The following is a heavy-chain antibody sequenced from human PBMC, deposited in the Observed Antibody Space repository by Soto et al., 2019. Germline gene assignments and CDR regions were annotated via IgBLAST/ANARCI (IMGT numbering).Heavy chain of an antibody. V-gene: IGHV4-31*03. J-gene: IGHJ6*02. CDR2: IYYSGST. D-gene: IGHD5-12*01. Sequence: QVQLQESGPGLVKPSQTLSLTCTVSGGSISSGGYYWNWIRQHPGKGLEWIGYIYYSGSTYYNPSLKRRVTISADTSKNQFSLKVSSVTAADTAVYYCAASCVACRGFNYYGMDVWGQGTTVTVSS. CDR1: GGSISSGGYY. CDR3: AASCVACRGFNYYGMDV.